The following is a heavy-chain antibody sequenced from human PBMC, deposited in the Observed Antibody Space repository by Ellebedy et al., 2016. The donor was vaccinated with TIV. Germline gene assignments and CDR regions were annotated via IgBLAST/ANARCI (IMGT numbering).Heavy chain of an antibody. CDR3: ARGTVIIPSEKKDWNYRVFDI. CDR1: GGSINSGDFY. J-gene: IGHJ3*02. CDR2: IFSGGST. Sequence: LRLXCTVSGGSINSGDFYWSWIRQPATKKLEWIGRIFSGGSTNYNPSLRSRVTMSVDTSMRQFSLNLTSVTAADTAVYYCARGTVIIPSEKKDWNYRVFDIWGRGTMVTVSS. V-gene: IGHV4-61*02. D-gene: IGHD1-7*01.